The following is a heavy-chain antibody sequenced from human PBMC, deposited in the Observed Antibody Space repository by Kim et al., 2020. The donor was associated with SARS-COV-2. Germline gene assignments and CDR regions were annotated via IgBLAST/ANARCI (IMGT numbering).Heavy chain of an antibody. D-gene: IGHD5-12*01. CDR1: GFTFSSYS. V-gene: IGHV3-21*01. CDR2: ISSSSSYI. Sequence: GGSLRLSCAASGFTFSSYSMNWVRQAPGKGLEWVSSISSSSSYIYYADSVKGRFTISRDNAKNSLYLQMNSLRAEDTAVYYCARIGGGYDSGGEELGAFDIWGQGTMVTVSS. J-gene: IGHJ3*02. CDR3: ARIGGGYDSGGEELGAFDI.